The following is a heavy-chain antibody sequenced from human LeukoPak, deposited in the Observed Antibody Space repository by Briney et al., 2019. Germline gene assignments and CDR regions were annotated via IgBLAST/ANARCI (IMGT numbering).Heavy chain of an antibody. CDR3: ARDARRYDFWSGYYHDY. D-gene: IGHD3-3*01. CDR2: ISYDGSNK. V-gene: IGHV3-30-3*01. Sequence: PTGGSLRLSCAASGFTFSSYAMHWVRQAPGKGLEWGAVISYDGSNKYYADSVKGRFTISRDNSKNTLYLQMNSLRAEDTAVYYCARDARRYDFWSGYYHDYWGQGTLVTVSS. J-gene: IGHJ4*02. CDR1: GFTFSSYA.